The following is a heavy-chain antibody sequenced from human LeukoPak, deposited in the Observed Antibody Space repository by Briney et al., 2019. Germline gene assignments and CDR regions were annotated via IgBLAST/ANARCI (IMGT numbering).Heavy chain of an antibody. J-gene: IGHJ4*02. Sequence: ASVKVSCKASGYTFTSNYIHWVRQAPGQGLEWMGMICPRDGSTSYAQKFQGRVTVTRDTSTSTVHMELSGLRSEDTAVYYCARDQEGFDYWGQGTLATVSS. V-gene: IGHV1-46*01. CDR3: ARDQEGFDY. CDR1: GYTFTSNY. CDR2: ICPRDGST.